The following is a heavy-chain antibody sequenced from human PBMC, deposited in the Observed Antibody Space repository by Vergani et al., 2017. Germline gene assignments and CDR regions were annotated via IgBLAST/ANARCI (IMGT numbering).Heavy chain of an antibody. J-gene: IGHJ4*02. V-gene: IGHV4-4*07. CDR3: ARGTIAAPRGLETGAYFDY. D-gene: IGHD6-6*01. CDR2: VHTDGTA. CDR1: GASISSYF. Sequence: VQLQESGPGLLKPSETLSLTCSVSGASISSYFWSWIRQPAGKGLEWLGRVHTDGTAYYNPSLRTRVRLSADLSQSQFSLKMTSLTAADTAVYFCARGTIAAPRGLETGAYFDYWGQGTLVTVSS.